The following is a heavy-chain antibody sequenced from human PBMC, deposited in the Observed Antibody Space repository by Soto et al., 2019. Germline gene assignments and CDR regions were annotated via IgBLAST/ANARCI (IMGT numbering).Heavy chain of an antibody. CDR1: GYTLTELS. D-gene: IGHD1-26*01. J-gene: IGHJ6*02. V-gene: IGHV1-24*01. Sequence: QVQLVQSGAEVKKPGASVKVSCKVSGYTLTELSMHWVRQAPGKGLEWMGGFDPEDGETIYAQKFQGRVTMTEDTSTDTAYMELSSLRSEDTAVYYCATFKQSGSYYAGYYDYGMDVWGQGTTVTGSS. CDR3: ATFKQSGSYYAGYYDYGMDV. CDR2: FDPEDGET.